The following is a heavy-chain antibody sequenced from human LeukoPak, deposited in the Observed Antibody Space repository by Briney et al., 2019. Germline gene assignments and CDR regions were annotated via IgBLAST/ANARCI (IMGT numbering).Heavy chain of an antibody. CDR3: ARAYCRGGSCYFDYFYYGLDV. CDR1: GYTFTGYY. D-gene: IGHD2-15*01. Sequence: ASVKVSCKASGYTFTGYYMHWVRQAPGQGLEWMGWINPNSGGTNYAQKFQGRVTMTRDTSTRTVYMELSSLRSEDTAVYYCARAYCRGGSCYFDYFYYGLDVWGQGTTVTVSS. CDR2: INPNSGGT. V-gene: IGHV1-2*02. J-gene: IGHJ6*02.